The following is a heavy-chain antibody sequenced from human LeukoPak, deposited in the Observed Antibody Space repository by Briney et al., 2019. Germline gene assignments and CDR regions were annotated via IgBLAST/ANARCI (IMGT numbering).Heavy chain of an antibody. CDR3: ARAHGDYYIPADYFGY. CDR1: DDSISNSSYY. Sequence: PSETLSLTCTVSDDSISNSSYYWGWIRQPPGRRLEWIGSIYYSGRAYYHPSLKSRVTISVDTSKNQFSLKLSSVTAADTAVYYCARAHGDYYIPADYFGYWGQGTLVTVSS. D-gene: IGHD4-17*01. V-gene: IGHV4-39*07. J-gene: IGHJ4*02. CDR2: IYYSGRA.